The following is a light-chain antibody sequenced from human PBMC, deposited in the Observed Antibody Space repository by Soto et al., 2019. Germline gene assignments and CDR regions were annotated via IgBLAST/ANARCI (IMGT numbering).Light chain of an antibody. CDR1: QSVSSY. V-gene: IGKV3-11*01. Sequence: EIVLTQSPATLSVSHGERATLSCRASQSVSSYLAWYQQKPGQAPRLLIYDASNRATGIPARFSGSGSGTDFTLTISSLEPEDFAVYYCQQRSNWPLITFGQGTRLEIK. CDR2: DAS. CDR3: QQRSNWPLIT. J-gene: IGKJ5*01.